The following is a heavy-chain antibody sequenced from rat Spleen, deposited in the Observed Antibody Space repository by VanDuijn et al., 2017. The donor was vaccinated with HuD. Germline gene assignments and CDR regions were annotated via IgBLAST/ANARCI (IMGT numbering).Heavy chain of an antibody. Sequence: EVKLVESGGGLVHPGRSLKLSCAVSGFNFDDYWMTWVRQAPGKGLEWIGEINKDSNTINYTPSLKEKFTISRENAQNTLYLQMSKLGSEYTAIYYCARWYYYDYWGQGVMVTVSS. V-gene: IGHV4-2*01. CDR2: INKDSNTI. CDR3: ARWYYYDY. J-gene: IGHJ2*01. CDR1: GFNFDDYW.